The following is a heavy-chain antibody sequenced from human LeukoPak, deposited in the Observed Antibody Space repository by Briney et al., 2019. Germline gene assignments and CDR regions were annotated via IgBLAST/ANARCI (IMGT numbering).Heavy chain of an antibody. Sequence: GGSLRLSCAASGFTFSSYWMHWVRQGPGKGLVWVSRFLSDGSRTTYADSVKGRFTISRDNSKSTLYLQMNSLRAEDAAVYYCAKAPLGRCTGVICYYFDYWGQGTLVTVSS. CDR1: GFTFSSYW. J-gene: IGHJ4*02. D-gene: IGHD2-15*01. V-gene: IGHV3-74*01. CDR3: AKAPLGRCTGVICYYFDY. CDR2: FLSDGSRT.